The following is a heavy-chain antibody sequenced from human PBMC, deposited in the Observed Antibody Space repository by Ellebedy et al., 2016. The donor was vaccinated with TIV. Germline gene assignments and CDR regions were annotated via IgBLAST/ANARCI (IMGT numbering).Heavy chain of an antibody. CDR3: VRGIEWSLDTMDV. Sequence: SLKISCVGAGFTFDGYAMHWVRQAPGKGLEWVAGMDWASGRIDYADSVKGRFTISRNNAENSLNLQMNSLRTEDTAVYYCVRGIEWSLDTMDVWGQGTTVTVSS. D-gene: IGHD2-15*01. V-gene: IGHV3-9*01. CDR1: GFTFDGYA. CDR2: MDWASGRI. J-gene: IGHJ6*02.